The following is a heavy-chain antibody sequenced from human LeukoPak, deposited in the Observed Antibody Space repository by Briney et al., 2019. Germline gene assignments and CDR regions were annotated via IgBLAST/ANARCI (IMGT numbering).Heavy chain of an antibody. Sequence: SVKVSCKASGGTFSSYTISWVRQAPGQGLEWMGRIIPILGIANYAQKFQGRVTITADKSTSTAYMELSSLRSEDTAVYYRANDCSGGSCYSTLNWFDPWGQGTLVTVSS. CDR1: GGTFSSYT. CDR2: IIPILGIA. V-gene: IGHV1-69*02. D-gene: IGHD2-15*01. CDR3: ANDCSGGSCYSTLNWFDP. J-gene: IGHJ5*02.